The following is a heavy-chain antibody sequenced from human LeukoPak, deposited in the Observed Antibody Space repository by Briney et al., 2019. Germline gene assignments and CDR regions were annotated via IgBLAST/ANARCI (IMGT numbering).Heavy chain of an antibody. CDR2: IYYSGST. J-gene: IGHJ5*02. V-gene: IGHV4-39*07. CDR3: ARGQVAHPLRITFVRLDP. D-gene: IGHD3-10*01. CDR1: GGSISSYY. Sequence: SETLSLTFTVSGGSISSYYWSWIRQPPGKGLEWIGSIYYSGSTYYNPSLKSRLTISVDTSKSQFSLTLSSVTAADTAVYYCARGQVAHPLRITFVRLDPWGQGTLVTVSS.